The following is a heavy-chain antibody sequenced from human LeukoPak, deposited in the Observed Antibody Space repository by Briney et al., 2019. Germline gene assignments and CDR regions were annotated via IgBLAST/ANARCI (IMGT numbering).Heavy chain of an antibody. CDR1: GYTFSSHS. CDR3: ARGEYDLLGDY. D-gene: IGHD3-10*01. J-gene: IGHJ4*02. Sequence: GASVQVSCKTSGYTFSSHSMNWVRQAPGQGPEWLGWISPYNGNTKYAQKIQGRATMTTDIPTSTAYLELRSLRSDDTAVYYCARGEYDLLGDYWGQGTLVTVSS. V-gene: IGHV1-18*01. CDR2: ISPYNGNT.